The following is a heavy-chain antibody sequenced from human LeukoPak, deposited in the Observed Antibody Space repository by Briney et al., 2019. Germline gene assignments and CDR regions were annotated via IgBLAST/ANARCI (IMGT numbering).Heavy chain of an antibody. Sequence: GGSLRLSCAASGFTFSSYAMHWVRQAPGKGLEWVAVISYDGSNKYYADSVKGRFTISRDNSKNTLYLQMNSLRAEDTAVYYCARTYQTGVDYLDYWGQGTLVTVSS. CDR2: ISYDGSNK. D-gene: IGHD2-2*01. V-gene: IGHV3-30-3*02. CDR1: GFTFSSYA. CDR3: ARTYQTGVDYLDY. J-gene: IGHJ4*02.